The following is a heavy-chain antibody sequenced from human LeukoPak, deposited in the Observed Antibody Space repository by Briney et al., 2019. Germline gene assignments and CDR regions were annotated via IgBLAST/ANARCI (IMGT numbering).Heavy chain of an antibody. CDR2: ISGSGGSI. CDR3: EKERLTTTTFDS. J-gene: IGHJ4*01. D-gene: IGHD4-11*01. V-gene: IGHV3-23*01. Sequence: GVSLRLSCAASGFTFSTYAMSWVRQAPGKGLEWVSLISGSGGSIYYADSVKGRFTISRDNGKNTLSLQMNSLRAEDTALYYCEKERLTTTTFDSWGRGTLVTVSS. CDR1: GFTFSTYA.